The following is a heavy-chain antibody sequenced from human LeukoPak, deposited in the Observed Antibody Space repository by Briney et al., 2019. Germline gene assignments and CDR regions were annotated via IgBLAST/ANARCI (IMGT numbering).Heavy chain of an antibody. CDR3: ARQGSLGDYVGY. CDR1: RYSISSGYY. D-gene: IGHD3-16*01. CDR2: IYHSGNT. V-gene: IGHV4-38-2*01. Sequence: PSETLSLTCAVSRYSISSGYYWDWIRQPPGKGLEWIGRIYHSGNTYHNASLKSRVTISVDTSKNQFSLKLTSVTAADTAEFYCARQGSLGDYVGYSCRGTLVTVSS. J-gene: IGHJ4*02.